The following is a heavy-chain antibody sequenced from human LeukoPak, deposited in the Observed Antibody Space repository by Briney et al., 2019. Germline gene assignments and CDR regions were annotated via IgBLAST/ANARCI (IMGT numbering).Heavy chain of an antibody. CDR1: GGAISSGDYY. V-gene: IGHV4-30-4*08. J-gene: IGHJ4*02. CDR3: ARFLTGGIYYFDY. D-gene: IGHD4-23*01. Sequence: SETLSLTCTVSGGAISSGDYYRSWIRQPPGKDLEWIGYIYYSGSTYYNPSLKSRVTISVDTSKIQFSLKLSSVTAADTAVYYCARFLTGGIYYFDYWGQGTLVTVSS. CDR2: IYYSGST.